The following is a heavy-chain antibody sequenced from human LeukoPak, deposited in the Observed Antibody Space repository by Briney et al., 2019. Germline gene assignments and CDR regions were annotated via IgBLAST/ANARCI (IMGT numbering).Heavy chain of an antibody. J-gene: IGHJ5*02. CDR3: ARTNFDYRKFPNWFDP. V-gene: IGHV1-18*01. Sequence: RASVKVSCKASGYTFTSYGISWVRQAPGQGLEWMGWISAYNGNTNYAQKLQGRVTMTTDTSTSTAYMELSSLRSEDTAVYYCARTNFDYRKFPNWFDPWGQGTLVTVSS. D-gene: IGHD3-9*01. CDR1: GYTFTSYG. CDR2: ISAYNGNT.